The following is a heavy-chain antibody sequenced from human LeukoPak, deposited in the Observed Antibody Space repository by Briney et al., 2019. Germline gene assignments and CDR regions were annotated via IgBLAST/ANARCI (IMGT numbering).Heavy chain of an antibody. Sequence: GGSLRLSCAASGFTFSNYAMSWVRQAPGKGLEWVSLISSSGDNAYYADSVRGRFTISRDKSKNTVSLQMNSLRGEDTAVYYCAKDVRVGGGGMDVWGQGTPVTVSS. CDR2: ISSSGDNA. J-gene: IGHJ6*02. CDR3: AKDVRVGGGGMDV. D-gene: IGHD1-26*01. V-gene: IGHV3-23*01. CDR1: GFTFSNYA.